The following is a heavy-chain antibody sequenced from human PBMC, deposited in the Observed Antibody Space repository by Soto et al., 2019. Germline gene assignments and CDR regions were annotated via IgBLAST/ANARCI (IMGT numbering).Heavy chain of an antibody. Sequence: HPGGSLRLSCAASGFTFSSYGMHWVRQAPGKGLEWVAVISSDGTNKYHVDSVKGRFTISRDNSKNTLYLQMNSLRTEDTAVYYCAKGTHSSGYYSDYWGQGTLVTVSS. V-gene: IGHV3-30*18. CDR2: ISSDGTNK. CDR1: GFTFSSYG. J-gene: IGHJ4*02. D-gene: IGHD3-22*01. CDR3: AKGTHSSGYYSDY.